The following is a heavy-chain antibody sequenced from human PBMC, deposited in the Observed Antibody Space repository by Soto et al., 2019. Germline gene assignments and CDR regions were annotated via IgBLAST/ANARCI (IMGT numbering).Heavy chain of an antibody. D-gene: IGHD2-15*01. Sequence: EVQLVESGGGLVKPGGSLRLSCAASGFTFSNAWMSWVRQAPGKGLEWVGRIKSKTDGGTTDYAAPVKGRFTISRDDSKNTLYLQMNSLKIEDTAVYYCTTRLRGYCSGGSCGRFDPWGQGTLVTVSS. CDR2: IKSKTDGGTT. J-gene: IGHJ5*02. CDR1: GFTFSNAW. CDR3: TTRLRGYCSGGSCGRFDP. V-gene: IGHV3-15*01.